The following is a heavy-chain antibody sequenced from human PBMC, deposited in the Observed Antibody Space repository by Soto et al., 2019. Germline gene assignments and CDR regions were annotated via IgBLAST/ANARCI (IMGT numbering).Heavy chain of an antibody. CDR2: IWYDGSNK. CDR3: AREAGYCSGGSCRPYYYGMDV. CDR1: GFTFSSYG. V-gene: IGHV3-33*01. J-gene: IGHJ6*02. D-gene: IGHD2-15*01. Sequence: GGSLRLSCAASGFTFSSYGMHWVRQAPGKGLEWVAVIWYDGSNKYYADSVKGRFTISRDNSKNTLYLQMNSLRAEDTAVYYCAREAGYCSGGSCRPYYYGMDVWGQGTTVTVSS.